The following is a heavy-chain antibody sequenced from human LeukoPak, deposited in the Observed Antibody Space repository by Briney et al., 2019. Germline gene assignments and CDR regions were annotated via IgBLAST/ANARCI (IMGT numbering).Heavy chain of an antibody. V-gene: IGHV4-59*01. CDR1: GGSISSYY. CDR3: ARGPPRSGMDV. Sequence: PSQTLSLTCTVSGGSISSYYWSWIRQPPGKGLEWIGYIYYSGSTNYNPSLKSRVTISVDTSKNQFSLKLSSVTAADTAVYYCARGPPRSGMDVWGQGTTVTVSS. J-gene: IGHJ6*02. CDR2: IYYSGST.